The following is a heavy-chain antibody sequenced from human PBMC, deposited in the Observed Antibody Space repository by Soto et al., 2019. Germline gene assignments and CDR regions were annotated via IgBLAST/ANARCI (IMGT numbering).Heavy chain of an antibody. D-gene: IGHD2-2*01. CDR3: ATLPRTIERTPAAIWSFDS. CDR1: GGTFSSYA. J-gene: IGHJ4*02. V-gene: IGHV1-69*13. CDR2: IIPIFATA. Sequence: SVKVSCKASGGTFSSYAISWVRQAPGQGLEWMGGIIPIFATANYAQKFQGRVMTTVDESTSTAYMELSSLTSEDTAMYYCATLPRTIERTPAAIWSFDSWGQGTLVTVSS.